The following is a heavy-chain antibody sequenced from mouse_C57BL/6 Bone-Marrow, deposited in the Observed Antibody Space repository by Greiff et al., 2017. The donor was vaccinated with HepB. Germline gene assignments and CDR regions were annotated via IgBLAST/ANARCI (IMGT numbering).Heavy chain of an antibody. D-gene: IGHD1-1*01. J-gene: IGHJ1*03. Sequence: QVQLQQSGAELVKPGASVKISCKASGYAFSSYWMNWVKQRPGKGLEWIGQIYPGDGDTNYNGKFKGKATLTADKSSSTAYMQLSSLTSEDSAVYFCARGYYYGSSHWYFDVCGTGTTVTVSS. CDR3: ARGYYYGSSHWYFDV. CDR1: GYAFSSYW. CDR2: IYPGDGDT. V-gene: IGHV1-80*01.